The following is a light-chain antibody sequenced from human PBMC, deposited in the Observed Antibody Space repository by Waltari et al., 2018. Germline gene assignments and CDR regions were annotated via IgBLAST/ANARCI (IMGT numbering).Light chain of an antibody. CDR3: AAWDDSLDAYVV. Sequence: QYVLTKPPSASGTPGQKVTISCSGTFSNIGNNAVNWYQQVPGMAPKLLIYNNNIQVPGVPDRFSGAKFGTSASLAISGLQSGDEAVYYCAAWDDSLDAYVVFGGGTKVTVL. CDR2: NNN. CDR1: FSNIGNNA. V-gene: IGLV1-44*01. J-gene: IGLJ2*01.